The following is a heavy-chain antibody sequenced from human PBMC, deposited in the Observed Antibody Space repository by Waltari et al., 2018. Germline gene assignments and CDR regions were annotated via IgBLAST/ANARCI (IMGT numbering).Heavy chain of an antibody. Sequence: QVQLQESGPGLVQPSETLSLTWTVSGASVTTAYWSWIRQPPGTGLEWIGYIYSSGSTNYNPSLKSRVTISIDTSKNQFSLNLTSVTAADTAVYYCAKSKSGYSNDHFDYWGQGTLVTVSS. D-gene: IGHD6-13*01. V-gene: IGHV4-59*02. J-gene: IGHJ4*02. CDR1: GASVTTAY. CDR3: AKSKSGYSNDHFDY. CDR2: IYSSGST.